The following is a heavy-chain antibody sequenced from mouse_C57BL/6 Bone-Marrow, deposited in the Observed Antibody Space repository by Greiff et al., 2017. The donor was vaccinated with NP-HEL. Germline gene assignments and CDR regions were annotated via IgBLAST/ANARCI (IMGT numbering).Heavy chain of an antibody. CDR3: ARWGPHYYGSPYYAMDY. Sequence: VQLQESGAEGGKPGASVKISCKASGYAFSSYWMNWVKQRPGKGVEWSGQMYPGDGDTNYNGKFKGKATLTADKSSSTAYMQLSSLTSEDSAVYFCARWGPHYYGSPYYAMDYWGQGTSVTVSS. CDR1: GYAFSSYW. J-gene: IGHJ4*01. V-gene: IGHV1-80*01. CDR2: MYPGDGDT. D-gene: IGHD1-1*01.